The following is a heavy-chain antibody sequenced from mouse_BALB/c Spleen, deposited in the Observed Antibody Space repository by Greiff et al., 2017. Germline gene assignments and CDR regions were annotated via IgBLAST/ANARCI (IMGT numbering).Heavy chain of an antibody. J-gene: IGHJ2*01. CDR3: ARGGSLGWLTGTFDY. CDR1: GYTFTSYV. CDR2: INPYNDGT. V-gene: IGHV1-14*01. D-gene: IGHD4-1*01. Sequence: EVQLVESGPELVKPGASVKMSCKASGYTFTSYVMHWVKQKPGQGLEWIGYINPYNDGTKYNEKFKGKATLTSDKSSSTAYMELSSLTSEDSAVYYCARGGSLGWLTGTFDYWGQGTTLTVSS.